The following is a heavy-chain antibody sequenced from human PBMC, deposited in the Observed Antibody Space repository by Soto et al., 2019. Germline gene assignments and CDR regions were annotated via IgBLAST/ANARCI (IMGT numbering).Heavy chain of an antibody. J-gene: IGHJ4*02. CDR1: GFNFNNYG. CDR2: INDGGGAT. D-gene: IGHD2-15*01. Sequence: GGSLRLSCAASGFNFNNYGMHWVRQAPGKGLEWFSAINDGGGATYYADSVKGRFTTSRDNSRNTLDLQMNGLSAEDTAAYYCVKGSSGGRPYYFDYWGQGTLVTVSS. V-gene: IGHV3-23*01. CDR3: VKGSSGGRPYYFDY.